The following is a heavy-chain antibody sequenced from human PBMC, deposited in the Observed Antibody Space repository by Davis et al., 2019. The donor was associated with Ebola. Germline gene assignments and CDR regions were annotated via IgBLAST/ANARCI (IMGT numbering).Heavy chain of an antibody. CDR1: GYTFTSYG. Sequence: ASVKVSCKASGYTFTSYGISWVRQAPGQGLEWMGWISAYNGNTNYAQKLQGRVTMTTDTSTSTAYMELRSLRSDDTAVYYCARDEGYCTNGVCYDYYYGMDVWGQGTTVTVSS. J-gene: IGHJ6*02. CDR3: ARDEGYCTNGVCYDYYYGMDV. V-gene: IGHV1-18*01. CDR2: ISAYNGNT. D-gene: IGHD2-8*01.